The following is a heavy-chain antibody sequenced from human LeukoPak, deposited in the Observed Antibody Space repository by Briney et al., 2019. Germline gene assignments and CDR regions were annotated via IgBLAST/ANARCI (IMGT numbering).Heavy chain of an antibody. D-gene: IGHD3-10*01. CDR3: ASVLRGVIGNYYYYYMDV. V-gene: IGHV4-34*01. CDR2: VDHSGST. Sequence: SETLSLTCSVYGGSFSDKHWSWIRPTPGKGLEWIGEVDHSGSTNYSPSLKSRVTISVDTSKNQFSLKLSSVTAADTAVYYCASVLRGVIGNYYYYYMDVWGKGTTVIVSS. J-gene: IGHJ6*03. CDR1: GGSFSDKH.